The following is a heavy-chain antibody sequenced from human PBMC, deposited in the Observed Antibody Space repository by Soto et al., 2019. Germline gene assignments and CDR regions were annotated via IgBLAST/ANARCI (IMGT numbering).Heavy chain of an antibody. D-gene: IGHD3-3*01. CDR2: IHSDGSST. V-gene: IGHV3-74*01. J-gene: IGHJ6*02. CDR1: GFTFSSYW. Sequence: EVQLVESGGGLVKPGGSLRLSCAASGFTFSSYWMHWVRQAPGKGLVWVSRIHSDGSSTSYADTVKGRFTISRDNAKNTLDLQMNSLRAEDTAVYYCARGYYDFWSGLDLGDDYGMDVWGQGTTVTVSS. CDR3: ARGYYDFWSGLDLGDDYGMDV.